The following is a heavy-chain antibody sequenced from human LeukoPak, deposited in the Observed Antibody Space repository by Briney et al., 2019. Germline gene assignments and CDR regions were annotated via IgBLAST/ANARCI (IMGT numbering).Heavy chain of an antibody. CDR3: ARRKIGYYGSGRMYWFDP. CDR1: SGSITSDY. Sequence: PSETLSLTCTVSSGSITSDYWNWIRQPPGKGLEWIGYISYSGSTNYNPSLKSRVTISADTSKNQFSLKLSFVTAADTAVYYCARRKIGYYGSGRMYWFDPWGEGTLVTVSS. CDR2: ISYSGST. D-gene: IGHD3-10*01. J-gene: IGHJ5*02. V-gene: IGHV4-59*08.